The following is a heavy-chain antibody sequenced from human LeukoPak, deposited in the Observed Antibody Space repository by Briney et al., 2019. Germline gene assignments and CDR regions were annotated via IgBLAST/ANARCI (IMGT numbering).Heavy chain of an antibody. D-gene: IGHD3-22*01. Sequence: SETLSLTCTVSGGSISSGGYYWSWIRQHPGKGLEWIGYTYYSGSTYYNPSLKSRVTISVDTSKNQFSLKLSSVTAADTAVYYCARERYYDSSGYYYGMDVWGRGTPVTVSS. CDR2: TYYSGST. V-gene: IGHV4-31*03. CDR1: GGSISSGGYY. CDR3: ARERYYDSSGYYYGMDV. J-gene: IGHJ6*02.